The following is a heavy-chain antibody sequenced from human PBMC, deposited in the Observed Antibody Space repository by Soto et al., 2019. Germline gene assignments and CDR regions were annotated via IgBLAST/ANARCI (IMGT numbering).Heavy chain of an antibody. Sequence: EVQLVDSGGGLVKPGGSLSLSGEPSGFRVRNAWLTWVRQAPGKGLEWVGRIKTRDEGETTNYAAPVKGRFTISRDDSKNTLYLQMNSLKTEDTAVYYCTTGSVEGFWGQGTTVTVSS. V-gene: IGHV3-15*06. CDR1: GFRVRNAW. CDR2: IKTRDEGETT. J-gene: IGHJ6*02. CDR3: TTGSVEGF. D-gene: IGHD2-15*01.